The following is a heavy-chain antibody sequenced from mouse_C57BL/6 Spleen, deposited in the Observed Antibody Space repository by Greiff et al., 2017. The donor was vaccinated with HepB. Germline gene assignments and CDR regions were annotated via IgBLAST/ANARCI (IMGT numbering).Heavy chain of an antibody. CDR2: INPSSGYT. CDR1: GYTFTSYT. CDR3: ASPANWDEYFDY. J-gene: IGHJ2*01. D-gene: IGHD4-1*01. Sequence: QVQLQQSGAELARPGASVKMSCKASGYTFTSYTMHWVKQRPGQGLEWIGYINPSSGYTKYNQKFKDKATLTADKSSSTAYMQLSSLTSEDSAVYYCASPANWDEYFDYWGQGTTLTVSS. V-gene: IGHV1-4*01.